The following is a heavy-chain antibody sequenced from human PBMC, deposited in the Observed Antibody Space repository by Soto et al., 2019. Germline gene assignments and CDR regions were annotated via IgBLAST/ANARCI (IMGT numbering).Heavy chain of an antibody. CDR1: GFAFTSFY. V-gene: IGHV1-46*01. J-gene: IGHJ6*02. D-gene: IGHD3-22*01. CDR3: AILYYYDSGDYYSNYQYYGMDV. CDR2: MHPYGGST. Sequence: ASVKVSCKASGFAFTSFYMHWVRQAPGQGPEWMGIMHPYGGSTGYAQKFQGRVTLTRDTSTRTDYMELSSLRSDDTAVYYCAILYYYDSGDYYSNYQYYGMDVWGQGTTVTVSS.